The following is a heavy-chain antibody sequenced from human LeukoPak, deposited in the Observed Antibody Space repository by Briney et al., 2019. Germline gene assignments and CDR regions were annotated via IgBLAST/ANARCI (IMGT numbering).Heavy chain of an antibody. V-gene: IGHV3-23*01. Sequence: PGGSLRLSCAASGFTFSSYAMSWVRQAPGKGLEWVSVMSGSGNSTFYADSVKGRFTISRDNSKNTLYLQMNSLRVEDTAIYYCAKDQEHSYNAARGFFDYWGQGTLVTVSS. CDR2: MSGSGNST. CDR1: GFTFSSYA. D-gene: IGHD1/OR15-1a*01. CDR3: AKDQEHSYNAARGFFDY. J-gene: IGHJ4*02.